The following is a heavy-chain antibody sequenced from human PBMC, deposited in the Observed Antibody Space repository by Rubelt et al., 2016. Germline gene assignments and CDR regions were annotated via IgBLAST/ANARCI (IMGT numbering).Heavy chain of an antibody. CDR2: INHSGST. Sequence: QVQLQESGPGLVKPSETLSLTCTVSGGSISSSSHYWGWIRQPPGKGLEWIGEINHSGSTNYNPSLKSVVTISVDTSNNQFSLKLSSVTAADTAVYYCARGRNDSSGPTFDYWGQGTLVTVSS. CDR3: ARGRNDSSGPTFDY. D-gene: IGHD3-22*01. V-gene: IGHV4-39*07. J-gene: IGHJ4*02. CDR1: GGSISSSSHY.